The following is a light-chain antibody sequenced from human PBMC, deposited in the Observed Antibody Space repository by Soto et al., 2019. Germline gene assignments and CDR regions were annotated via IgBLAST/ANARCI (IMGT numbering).Light chain of an antibody. CDR2: EVS. V-gene: IGLV2-14*01. J-gene: IGLJ2*01. Sequence: QSVLTQPASVSGSPGQSITISCTGTSSDIGDYTHVSWYQQHPGKAPKLIIYEVSDRPSGVSNRFSGSKSGNTASLTISVLQTEDEADYYCCSYTSISTSAVFGGGTKVTVL. CDR3: CSYTSISTSAV. CDR1: SSDIGDYTH.